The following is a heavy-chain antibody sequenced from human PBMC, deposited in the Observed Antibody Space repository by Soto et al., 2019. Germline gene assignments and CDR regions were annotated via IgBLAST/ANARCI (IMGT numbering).Heavy chain of an antibody. V-gene: IGHV1-18*04. J-gene: IGHJ5*02. CDR2: ISSFNGNT. CDR3: ARGTVTSVRWFGP. CDR1: ASTFTGYT. D-gene: IGHD4-17*01. Sequence: QVHLVQSGNEVKEPGASVKVSCKASASTFTGYTINWVRQAPGQGLEWMGWISSFNGNTKYAGNFEGRVTITTNTTTTTDYMELSSLTFDNAAVYFCARGTVTSVRWFGPWCQGTLVSVSS.